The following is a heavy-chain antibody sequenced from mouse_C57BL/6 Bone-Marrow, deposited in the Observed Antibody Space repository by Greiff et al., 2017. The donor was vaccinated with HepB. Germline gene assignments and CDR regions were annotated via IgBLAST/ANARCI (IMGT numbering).Heavy chain of an antibody. Sequence: EVQLQESGAELVRPGASVKLSCTASGFNIKDDYMHWVKQRPEQGLEWIGWIDPENGDTEYASKFQGKATITADTSSNTAYLQLSSLTSEDTAVYYCSYYYGSSHYWGKGTTLTVSS. V-gene: IGHV14-4*01. CDR1: GFNIKDDY. CDR2: IDPENGDT. J-gene: IGHJ2*01. CDR3: SYYYGSSHY. D-gene: IGHD1-1*01.